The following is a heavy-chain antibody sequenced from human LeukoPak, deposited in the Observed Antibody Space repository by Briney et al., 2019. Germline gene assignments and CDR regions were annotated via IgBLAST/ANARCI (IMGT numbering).Heavy chain of an antibody. CDR3: ARGRYSSSWYRH. D-gene: IGHD6-13*01. CDR2: INHSGST. V-gene: IGHV4-34*01. Sequence: PGGSLRLSCAASGFTFSSYAMSWVRQAPGKGLEWIGEINHSGSTNYNPSLKSRVTISVDTSKNQFSLKLSSVTAADTAVYYCARGRYSSSWYRHWGQGTLVTVSS. J-gene: IGHJ4*02. CDR1: GFTFSSYA.